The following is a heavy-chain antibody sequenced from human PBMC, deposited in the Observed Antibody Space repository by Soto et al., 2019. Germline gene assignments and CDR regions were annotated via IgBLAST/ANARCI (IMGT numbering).Heavy chain of an antibody. CDR3: ARNPRYNWNDDAFDI. D-gene: IGHD1-20*01. CDR2: IIPILGIA. J-gene: IGHJ3*02. CDR1: GGTFSSYT. V-gene: IGHV1-69*02. Sequence: QVQLVQSGAEVKKPGSSVKVSCKASGGTFSSYTISWVRQAPGQGLEWMGRIIPILGIANYAQKLQGRVTITADKTTSTAYMELSSLRSEDTAVYYCARNPRYNWNDDAFDIWGQGTIVTVSS.